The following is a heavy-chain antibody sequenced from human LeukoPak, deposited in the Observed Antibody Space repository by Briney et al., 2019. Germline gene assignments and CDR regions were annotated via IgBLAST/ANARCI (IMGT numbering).Heavy chain of an antibody. Sequence: GGSLRLSCAASGFTFSSYAMHWVRQAPGKGLEWVAVISYDGSNKYYADSVKGRFTISRDNSKNTLYLQMNSLRAEDTAVYYCARGHIVVVPAGISAFDIWGQGTMVTVSS. J-gene: IGHJ3*02. V-gene: IGHV3-30-3*01. CDR3: ARGHIVVVPAGISAFDI. D-gene: IGHD2-2*01. CDR1: GFTFSSYA. CDR2: ISYDGSNK.